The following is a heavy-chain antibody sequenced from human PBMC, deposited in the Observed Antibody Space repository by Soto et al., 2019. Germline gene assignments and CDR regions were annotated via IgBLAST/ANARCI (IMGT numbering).Heavy chain of an antibody. J-gene: IGHJ6*02. CDR2: IYYSGST. Sequence: PSETLSLTCTVSGGSISSYYWSWIRQPPGKGLEWIGYIYYSGSTNYNPSLKSRVTISVDTSKNQFSLKLSSVTAADTAVYYCARDNGTGNYFLAGGGYYYGMDVWGQGTTVTVSS. D-gene: IGHD1-7*01. CDR3: ARDNGTGNYFLAGGGYYYGMDV. V-gene: IGHV4-59*01. CDR1: GGSISSYY.